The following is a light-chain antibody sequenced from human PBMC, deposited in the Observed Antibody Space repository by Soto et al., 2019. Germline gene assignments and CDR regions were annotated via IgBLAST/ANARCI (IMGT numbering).Light chain of an antibody. J-gene: IGKJ5*01. V-gene: IGKV3-20*01. CDR1: QSVSSSY. CDR3: QQYGSSPLT. Sequence: DIVFMETRGTRSLSPGERATLSCRATQSVSSSYLAWYQQKPGQAPRLLIYGASSRATGIPDRFSGSGSGTDFTLTISRLEPEDFAVYYCQQYGSSPLTFGQGTRLEIK. CDR2: GAS.